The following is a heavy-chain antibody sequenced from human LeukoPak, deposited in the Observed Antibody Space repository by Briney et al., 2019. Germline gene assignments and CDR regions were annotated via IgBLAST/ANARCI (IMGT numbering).Heavy chain of an antibody. Sequence: ASVKVSCKASGYTFTGYYMHWVRQAPGQGLEWMGWMNPNSGNTGYAQKFQGRVTITRNTSISTAYMELSSLRSEDTAVYYCARYSSSSGDYWGQGTLVTVSS. V-gene: IGHV1-8*03. CDR3: ARYSSSSGDY. CDR1: GYTFTGYY. CDR2: MNPNSGNT. J-gene: IGHJ4*02. D-gene: IGHD6-6*01.